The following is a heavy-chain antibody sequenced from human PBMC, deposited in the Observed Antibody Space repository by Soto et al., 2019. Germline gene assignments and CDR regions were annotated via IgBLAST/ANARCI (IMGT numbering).Heavy chain of an antibody. V-gene: IGHV4-39*01. D-gene: IGHD3-10*01. CDR3: ARHRVWFGELCSWFDP. J-gene: IGHJ5*02. CDR2: IYYSGST. CDR1: GGSISSSSYY. Sequence: QLQLQESGPGLVKPSETLSLTCTVSGGSISSSSYYWGWIRQPPGKGLEWIGSIYYSGSTYYNPSLKSRVTISVDTSKNQFSLKLSSVTAADTAVYYCARHRVWFGELCSWFDPWGQGTLVTVSS.